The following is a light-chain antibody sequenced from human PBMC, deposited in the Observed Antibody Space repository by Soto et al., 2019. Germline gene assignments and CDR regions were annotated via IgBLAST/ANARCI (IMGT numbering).Light chain of an antibody. CDR1: RSVSTY. CDR3: QQRSNWPST. Sequence: EIVLTQSPATLSLSPGERATLSCRASRSVSTYLAWYQQKPGQAPRLLIYDASNSATGIPARFSGSGSGTDFTLTISSLEPEDFAVYYCQQRSNWPSTFAQGPKVAIK. CDR2: DAS. V-gene: IGKV3-11*01. J-gene: IGKJ1*01.